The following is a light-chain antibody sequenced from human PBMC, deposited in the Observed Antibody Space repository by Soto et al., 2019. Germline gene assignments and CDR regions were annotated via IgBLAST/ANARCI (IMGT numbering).Light chain of an antibody. J-gene: IGKJ1*01. CDR1: QTIDSW. CDR2: KAS. CDR3: QQYHIYSGT. Sequence: DLQMTQSPSTLSASLGDSVTIXXRASQTIDSWLAWYQQRPGKPPXLLIYKASTLASGVPSRFSGSGSGTEFTLTINSLQPDDFATYYCQQYHIYSGTFGQGTK. V-gene: IGKV1-5*03.